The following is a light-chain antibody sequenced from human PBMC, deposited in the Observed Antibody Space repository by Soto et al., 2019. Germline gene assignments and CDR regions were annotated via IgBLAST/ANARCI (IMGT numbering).Light chain of an antibody. J-gene: IGKJ1*01. CDR1: QSIGTW. CDR3: QQYSYFSGT. CDR2: DAS. Sequence: LTQSPPTLSASVGDIVTITCGASQSIGTWLAWYQQKPGKAPKLLIFDASTLESGVPSRFSGSGSGTDFTLTISSLQPDDFATYYCQQYSYFSGTFGQGAMVDVK. V-gene: IGKV1-5*01.